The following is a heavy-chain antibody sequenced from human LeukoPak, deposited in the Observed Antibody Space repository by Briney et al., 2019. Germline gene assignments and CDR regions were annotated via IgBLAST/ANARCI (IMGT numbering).Heavy chain of an antibody. V-gene: IGHV1-69*05. J-gene: IGHJ6*03. Sequence: ASVKVSCKASGGTFSSYAISWVRQAPGQGLEWMGRIIPIFGTANYAQKFQGRVTITTDESTSTAYMELSSLRSEDTAVYDCAREDTPYSSGWYPYYYYYYYMDVWVKGTKVTVSS. CDR1: GGTFSSYA. CDR2: IIPIFGTA. CDR3: AREDTPYSSGWYPYYYYYYYMDV. D-gene: IGHD6-19*01.